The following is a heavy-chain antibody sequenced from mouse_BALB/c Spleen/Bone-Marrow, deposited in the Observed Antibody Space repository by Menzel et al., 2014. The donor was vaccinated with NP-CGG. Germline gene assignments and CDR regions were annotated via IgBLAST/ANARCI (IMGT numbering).Heavy chain of an antibody. J-gene: IGHJ3*01. CDR1: GFTFSSYA. Sequence: EVKVVESGGGLVKPGGSLKLSCAASGFTFSSYAMSWVRQTPEKRLERVATISSGGSYTYYPDSVKGRFTISRDNAKNTLYLQMSSLRSEDTAMYYCARKSYYDYDGRPWFAYWGQGTLVTVSA. D-gene: IGHD2-4*01. CDR3: ARKSYYDYDGRPWFAY. CDR2: ISSGGSYT. V-gene: IGHV5-9-3*01.